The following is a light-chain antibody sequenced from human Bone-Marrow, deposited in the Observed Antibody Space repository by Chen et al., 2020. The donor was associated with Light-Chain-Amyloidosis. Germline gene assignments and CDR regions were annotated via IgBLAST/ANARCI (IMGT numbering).Light chain of an antibody. CDR3: AAWDDSLWV. Sequence: QSVLTQPPSASGTPGPRVTIPCSGSSSNIGSNTVNWYQQLPGTAPKLLIYSNNQRPSGVPDRFSGSKSGTSASLAISGLQSEDEADYYCAAWDDSLWVFGGGTKLTVL. J-gene: IGLJ3*02. CDR1: SSNIGSNT. V-gene: IGLV1-44*01. CDR2: SNN.